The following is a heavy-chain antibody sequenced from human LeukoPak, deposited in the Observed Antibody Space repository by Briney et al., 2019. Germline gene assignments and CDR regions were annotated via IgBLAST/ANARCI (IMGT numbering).Heavy chain of an antibody. Sequence: SETLSLTCTVSGGSISSHYWSWIRQPPGKGLEWIGYIYYSGSTNYNPSLKRRVTMSVDTSKNQFSLKVSSVTAADTAVYYCARVYGYNDYFDYWGQGTLVTVSS. CDR3: ARVYGYNDYFDY. CDR2: IYYSGST. V-gene: IGHV4-59*11. CDR1: GGSISSHY. D-gene: IGHD5-24*01. J-gene: IGHJ4*02.